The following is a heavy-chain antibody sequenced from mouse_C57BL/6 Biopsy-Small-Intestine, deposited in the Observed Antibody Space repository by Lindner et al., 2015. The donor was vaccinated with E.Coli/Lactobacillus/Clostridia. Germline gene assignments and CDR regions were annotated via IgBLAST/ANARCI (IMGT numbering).Heavy chain of an antibody. CDR3: ARYDYDGTY. D-gene: IGHD2-4*01. Sequence: VQLQESGPELVRPGASVRLSCKPSGYTFTSYDINWVKQRPGQGLEWIGWIYPRDGTSIYNEKFKAKATLTVDTSSSTAYMDLHSLTSEDSAVFFCARYDYDGTYWGQGTLVTVSA. V-gene: IGHV1-85*01. CDR2: IYPRDGTS. CDR1: GYTFTSYD. J-gene: IGHJ3*01.